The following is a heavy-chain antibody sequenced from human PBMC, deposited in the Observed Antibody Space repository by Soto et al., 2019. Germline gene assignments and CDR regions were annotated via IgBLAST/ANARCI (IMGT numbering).Heavy chain of an antibody. CDR2: IKQDGREK. CDR1: GFTFSSYW. V-gene: IGHV3-7*01. J-gene: IGHJ4*02. D-gene: IGHD6-19*01. CDR3: ARDIAVAGTFDY. Sequence: EVQLVESWERFVQPWGSLRLSCAASGFTFSSYWMSWVRQAPVKGLERVANIKQDGREKYYVYSVKGRFTIARDNVNNSLYLQMNSLRADDMAVYYCARDIAVAGTFDYWGQGTLVTVSS.